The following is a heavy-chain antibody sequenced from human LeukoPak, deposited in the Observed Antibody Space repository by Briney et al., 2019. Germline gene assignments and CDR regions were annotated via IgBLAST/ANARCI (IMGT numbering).Heavy chain of an antibody. V-gene: IGHV1-2*02. J-gene: IGHJ3*02. CDR3: ARVPVDTAMDDAFDI. D-gene: IGHD5-18*01. CDR1: GYTFTGYY. Sequence: ASLKVSCKASGYTFTGYYMHWLRQAPGQGLEWMGWINPNSGGTNYAQKFQGRVTMTRDTSISTAYMELSRLRSDDTAVHYCARVPVDTAMDDAFDIWGQGTMVTVSS. CDR2: INPNSGGT.